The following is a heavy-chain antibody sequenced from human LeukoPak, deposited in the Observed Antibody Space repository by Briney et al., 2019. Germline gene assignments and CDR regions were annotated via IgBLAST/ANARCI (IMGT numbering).Heavy chain of an antibody. CDR3: ASVDRVKNWYFDL. Sequence: GGSLRLSCAASGFTFSSYGMHWVRQAPDKGLEWVANIKQDGSEKYYVDSVKGRFTISRDNAKNSLYLQMNSLRAEDTAVYYCASVDRVKNWYFDLWGRGTLVTVSS. J-gene: IGHJ2*01. CDR1: GFTFSSYG. V-gene: IGHV3-7*01. CDR2: IKQDGSEK. D-gene: IGHD5-12*01.